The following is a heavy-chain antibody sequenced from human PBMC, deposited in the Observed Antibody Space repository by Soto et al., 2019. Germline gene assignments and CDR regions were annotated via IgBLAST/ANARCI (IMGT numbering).Heavy chain of an antibody. Sequence: GGSPRLSCAVSGFSFSDAYMDWVGQGPGKGLEWVGHIRNKANSYTTEYAASVRGRFTISRDDSKNSLYLHMNSLITEDTAVYYCETGSGADYPFDIWGQGTMVSVSS. J-gene: IGHJ3*02. CDR1: GFSFSDAY. CDR2: IRNKANSYTT. D-gene: IGHD3-3*01. V-gene: IGHV3-72*01. CDR3: ETGSGADYPFDI.